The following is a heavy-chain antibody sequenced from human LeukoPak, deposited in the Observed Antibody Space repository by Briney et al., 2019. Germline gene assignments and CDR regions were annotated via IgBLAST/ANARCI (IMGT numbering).Heavy chain of an antibody. CDR1: GFTVSSNY. V-gene: IGHV3-66*02. D-gene: IGHD1-26*01. CDR3: ARELH. Sequence: GGSLRLSCAASGFTVSSNYMTWVRQAPGKGLEWVSVLYSGGTTNYADSLKGRFTISRDNSKNTLYLLMNSLRPEDTAVYYCARELHWGQGTLVTVSS. CDR2: LYSGGTT. J-gene: IGHJ4*02.